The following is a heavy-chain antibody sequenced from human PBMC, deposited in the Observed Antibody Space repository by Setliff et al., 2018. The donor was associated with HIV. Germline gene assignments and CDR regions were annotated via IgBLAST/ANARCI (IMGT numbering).Heavy chain of an antibody. CDR1: GYIFTSHK. J-gene: IGHJ4*02. CDR3: ARDHDSSAYTYFDY. D-gene: IGHD3-22*01. Sequence: ASVKVSCKASGYIFTSHKIHWVRQAPGQGLEWMGIITPNFGHTNYAQNFVGRVTMTVDTSTSTVYMELRSLRSEDTAVYYCARDHDSSAYTYFDYWGQGTLVTVSS. V-gene: IGHV1-46*01. CDR2: ITPNFGHT.